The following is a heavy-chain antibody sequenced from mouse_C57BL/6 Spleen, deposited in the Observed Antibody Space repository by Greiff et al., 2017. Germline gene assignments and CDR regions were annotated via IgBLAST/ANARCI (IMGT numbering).Heavy chain of an antibody. CDR2: IYPRSGNT. J-gene: IGHJ4*01. CDR3: ARGDYGSAMDY. CDR1: GYTFTSYG. D-gene: IGHD1-1*01. V-gene: IGHV1-81*01. Sequence: QVHVKQSGAELARPGASVKLSCKASGYTFTSYGISWVKQRTGQGLEWIGEIYPRSGNTYYNEKFKGKATLTADKSSSTAYMELRSLTSEDSAVYFCARGDYGSAMDYWGQGTSVTVSS.